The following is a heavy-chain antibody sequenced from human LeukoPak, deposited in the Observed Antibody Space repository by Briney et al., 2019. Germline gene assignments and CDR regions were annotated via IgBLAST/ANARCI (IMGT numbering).Heavy chain of an antibody. CDR1: GFSFSSFA. V-gene: IGHV3-23*01. CDR3: AKVRFVTSSPHYDY. D-gene: IGHD6-6*01. CDR2: ISGSGGST. Sequence: GGSLRLSCAASGFSFSSFAIHWIRQAPGKGLEWVSGISGSGGSTYYADSVKGRFTISRDNSQNTVFLQMKSLRGEDTAVYYCAKVRFVTSSPHYDYWGQGTLVTDSS. J-gene: IGHJ4*02.